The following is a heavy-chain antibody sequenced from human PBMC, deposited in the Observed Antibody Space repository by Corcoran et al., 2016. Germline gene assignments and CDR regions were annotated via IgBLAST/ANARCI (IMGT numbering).Heavy chain of an antibody. CDR2: INHSGST. CDR3: ARLHYDMYFDY. J-gene: IGHJ4*02. V-gene: IGHV4-34*01. Sequence: QVQLQQWGAGLLKPSETLSLTCAVYGGSFSGYYWSWIRQPPRKGLEWIGEINHSGSTYYNPSLKSRVTISVDTSKNQFSLKLSSVTAADTAVYYCARLHYDMYFDYWGQGTLVTVSS. CDR1: GGSFSGYY. D-gene: IGHD3-9*01.